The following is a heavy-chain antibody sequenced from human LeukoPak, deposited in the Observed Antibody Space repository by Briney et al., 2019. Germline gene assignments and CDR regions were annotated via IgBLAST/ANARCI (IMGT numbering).Heavy chain of an antibody. Sequence: ASVNVSCKSSGYIFTDHFIHWVRQAPGQGLEWMGWINPNSGGTNNAQKFQGRVTMTGDTSIRTAYMELRRLRSDDTAVYYCARDRSYYDSSGYFDYWGQGTLVTVSS. J-gene: IGHJ4*02. CDR1: GYIFTDHF. V-gene: IGHV1-2*02. CDR2: INPNSGGT. D-gene: IGHD3-22*01. CDR3: ARDRSYYDSSGYFDY.